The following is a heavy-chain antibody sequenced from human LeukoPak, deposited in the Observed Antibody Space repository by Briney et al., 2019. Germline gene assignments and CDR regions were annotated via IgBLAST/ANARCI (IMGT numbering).Heavy chain of an antibody. V-gene: IGHV3-53*01. CDR3: AGFERWVAAYL. Sequence: GGSLRLSCTVSGFTVSSNSMSWVRQASGKGLEWVSFIYSDNTHYSDSVKGRFTISRDNSKNTLYLQMNSLRAEDTAVYYCAGFERWVAAYLWGQGTLVTVSS. CDR2: IYSDNT. D-gene: IGHD2-15*01. CDR1: GFTVSSNS. J-gene: IGHJ5*02.